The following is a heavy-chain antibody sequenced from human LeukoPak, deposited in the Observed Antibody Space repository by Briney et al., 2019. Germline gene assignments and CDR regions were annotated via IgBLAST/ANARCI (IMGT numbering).Heavy chain of an antibody. CDR2: INHSGST. J-gene: IGHJ4*02. V-gene: IGHV4-34*01. Sequence: SETLSLICAVYGGSFSGYYWSWIRQPPGKGLEWIGEINHSGSTNYNPSLKSRVTISVDTSKNQFSLKLSSVTAADTAVYYCASKRYDFWSGYYTSFDYWGQGTLVTVSS. CDR1: GGSFSGYY. CDR3: ASKRYDFWSGYYTSFDY. D-gene: IGHD3-3*01.